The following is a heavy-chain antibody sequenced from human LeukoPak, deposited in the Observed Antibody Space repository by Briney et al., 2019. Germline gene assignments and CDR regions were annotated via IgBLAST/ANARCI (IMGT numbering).Heavy chain of an antibody. D-gene: IGHD3-10*01. V-gene: IGHV4-59*12. J-gene: IGHJ5*02. Sequence: SETLSLTCTVSGGSISSYYWSWIRQPPGKGLEWIGSIYYSGSTYYNPSLKSRVTISVDTSKNQFSLKLSSVTAADTAVYYCARATYYYGSGSPNWFDPWGQGTLVTVSS. CDR3: ARATYYYGSGSPNWFDP. CDR2: IYYSGST. CDR1: GGSISSYY.